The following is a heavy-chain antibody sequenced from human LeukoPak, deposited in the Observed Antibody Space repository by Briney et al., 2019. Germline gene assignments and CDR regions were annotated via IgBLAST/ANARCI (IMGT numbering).Heavy chain of an antibody. V-gene: IGHV3-48*01. J-gene: IGHJ6*03. CDR2: ITGTSTAT. D-gene: IGHD5/OR15-5a*01. CDR3: ARDVFIGPYYYYYMDV. Sequence: GGSLRLSCAASGFPFSTFSMHWVRQAPGRGLEWVSYITGTSTATYYADSVKGRFTISRDNAKNSLYLQMNSLRAEDTAVYYCARDVFIGPYYYYYMDVWGKGTTVTVSS. CDR1: GFPFSTFS.